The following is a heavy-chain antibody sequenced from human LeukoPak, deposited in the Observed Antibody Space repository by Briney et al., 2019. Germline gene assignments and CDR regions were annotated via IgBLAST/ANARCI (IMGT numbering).Heavy chain of an antibody. D-gene: IGHD3-10*01. CDR3: ARSQSSRQITIPKTRRYFDY. Sequence: GGSLRLSCATSGFTFSGYGFHWVRQVPGKGLEWVAFIWSDGTNKYYADSVKGRFTISRDNSKNTLFLQMNSLRAEDTAVYYCARSQSSRQITIPKTRRYFDYWGQGVLVTVSS. CDR2: IWSDGTNK. V-gene: IGHV3-30*02. J-gene: IGHJ4*02. CDR1: GFTFSGYG.